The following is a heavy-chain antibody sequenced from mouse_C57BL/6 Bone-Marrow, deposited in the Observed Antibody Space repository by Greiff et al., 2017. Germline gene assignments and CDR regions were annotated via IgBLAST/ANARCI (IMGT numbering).Heavy chain of an antibody. CDR1: GFTFSDYG. Sequence: DVQLVESGGGLVKPGGSLKLSCAASGFTFSDYGMHWVRQAPEKGLEWVAYISSGSSTIYYADTVKGRFTISRDNAKNTLFLQMTSLRSEDTAMYYCARSPYDYDGGAFAYWGQGTLVTVSA. CDR2: ISSGSSTI. J-gene: IGHJ3*01. D-gene: IGHD2-4*01. V-gene: IGHV5-17*01. CDR3: ARSPYDYDGGAFAY.